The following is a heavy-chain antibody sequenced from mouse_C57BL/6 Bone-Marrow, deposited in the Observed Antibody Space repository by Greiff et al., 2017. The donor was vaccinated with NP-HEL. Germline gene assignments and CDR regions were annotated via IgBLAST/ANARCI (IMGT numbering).Heavy chain of an antibody. Sequence: VQLQQSGAELARPGASVKLSCKASGYTFTSYGISWVKQRTGQGLEWIGESYPRSGNTYYNEKFKGKATLTADKSSSTAYMELRSLTSEDSAVYFGASTVGAEDAMDYWGQGTSVTVSS. CDR1: GYTFTSYG. J-gene: IGHJ4*01. D-gene: IGHD1-1*01. V-gene: IGHV1-81*01. CDR3: ASTVGAEDAMDY. CDR2: SYPRSGNT.